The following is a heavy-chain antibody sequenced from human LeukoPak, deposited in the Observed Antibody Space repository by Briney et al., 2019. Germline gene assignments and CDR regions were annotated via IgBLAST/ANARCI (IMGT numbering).Heavy chain of an antibody. J-gene: IGHJ5*02. CDR2: VYHSGST. V-gene: IGHV4-61*01. Sequence: PSESLSLTCTVSDGSISSISSYYWSWIRQPPGKGLEWIGYVYHSGSTNYNPSLKSRVTISIDTSTNQFFLKLRSVTAADTAVYYCARTRYSSGWYRFDLWGHGTLVTVSS. CDR1: DGSISSISSYY. CDR3: ARTRYSSGWYRFDL. D-gene: IGHD6-19*01.